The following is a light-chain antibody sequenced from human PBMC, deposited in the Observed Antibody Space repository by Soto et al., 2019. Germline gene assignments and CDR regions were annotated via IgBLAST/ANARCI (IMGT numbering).Light chain of an antibody. Sequence: QSVLTQPPSVSGSPGQSVTISCTGTRSDVGTYNRVSWYQQPPGTAPKLLIYEVSNRPSGVPDRFSGSKSGNTASLTISGLQTEDEADYYCSLYSSSTTYVVFGGGTKLTVL. CDR2: EVS. CDR3: SLYSSSTTYVV. V-gene: IGLV2-18*01. CDR1: RSDVGTYNR. J-gene: IGLJ2*01.